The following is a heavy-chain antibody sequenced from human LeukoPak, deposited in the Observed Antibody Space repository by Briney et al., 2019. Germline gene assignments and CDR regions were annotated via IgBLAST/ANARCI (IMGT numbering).Heavy chain of an antibody. CDR3: ARVVFGEYVNWFDP. V-gene: IGHV4-4*07. CDR2: IYTSGST. CDR1: GGSISSYY. J-gene: IGHJ5*02. Sequence: SETLSLTCTVSGGSISSYYWSWIRQPAGKGLEWIGRIYTSGSTNYNPSLKSRVTMSVDTSKNQFSLKLSSVTPEDTAVYYCARVVFGEYVNWFDPWGQGTLVTVSS. D-gene: IGHD3-10*01.